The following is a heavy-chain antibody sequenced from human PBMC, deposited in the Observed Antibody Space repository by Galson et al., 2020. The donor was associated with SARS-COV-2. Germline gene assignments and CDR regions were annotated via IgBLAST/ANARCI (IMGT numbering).Heavy chain of an antibody. CDR1: GFTFSSYA. CDR3: AKDQASGLNNFHYYGLDV. V-gene: IGHV3-23*01. Sequence: GSLRLSCTASGFTFSSYAMTWVRQAPGKGLEWVSTISGTGYSTYYADSVKGRFTISRDNSKNTLFLLMYSLRPEDTAAYYCAKDQASGLNNFHYYGLDVWGQGTTVTVSS. D-gene: IGHD6-19*01. CDR2: ISGTGYST. J-gene: IGHJ6*02.